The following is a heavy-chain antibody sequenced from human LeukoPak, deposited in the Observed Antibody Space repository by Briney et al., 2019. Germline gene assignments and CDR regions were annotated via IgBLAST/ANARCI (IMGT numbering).Heavy chain of an antibody. CDR1: GYTLTELS. CDR2: FDPEDGES. D-gene: IGHD5-24*01. J-gene: IGHJ1*01. V-gene: IGHV1-24*01. CDR3: ATDNLYPRCFHY. Sequence: GASVKVSCKVSGYTLTELSMHWGRQAPGKGLEWMGGFDPEDGESIYAQKFQGRVTMTEDTSTDTAYMELSSLRSEDTAVYYCATDNLYPRCFHYWGQGTLVIVSS.